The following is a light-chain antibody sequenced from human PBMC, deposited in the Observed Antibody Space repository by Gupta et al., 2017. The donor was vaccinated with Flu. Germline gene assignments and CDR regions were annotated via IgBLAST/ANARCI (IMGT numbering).Light chain of an antibody. Sequence: GARVTSTCRTSQEIYNYLAWYQQKPGRVPELLIYAASTLHSGVPSRFGGGGSGTNFTLTISGLRPEDYATYYCQKYNTAPWTFGQGTKVEVK. CDR1: QEIYNY. V-gene: IGKV1-27*01. CDR3: QKYNTAPWT. J-gene: IGKJ1*01. CDR2: AAS.